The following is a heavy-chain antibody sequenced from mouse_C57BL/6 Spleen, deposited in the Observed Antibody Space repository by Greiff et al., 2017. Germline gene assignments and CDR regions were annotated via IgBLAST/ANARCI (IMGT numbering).Heavy chain of an antibody. CDR1: GFTFSDYY. D-gene: IGHD2-5*01. CDR3: ASYSNWFAY. J-gene: IGHJ3*01. CDR2: ISNGGGST. V-gene: IGHV5-12*01. Sequence: EVKVVESGGGLVQPGGSLKLSCAASGFTFSDYYMYGVRQTPEKRLEWVAYISNGGGSTYYPDTVKGRFTISRDNAKNTLYLQMSRLKSEDTAMYYCASYSNWFAYWGQGTLVTVSA.